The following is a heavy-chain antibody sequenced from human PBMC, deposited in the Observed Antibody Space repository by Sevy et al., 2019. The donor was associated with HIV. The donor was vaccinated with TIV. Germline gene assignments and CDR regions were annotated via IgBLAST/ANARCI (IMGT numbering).Heavy chain of an antibody. J-gene: IGHJ4*02. CDR2: ISYDGSNK. CDR1: GFTFSSYA. D-gene: IGHD3-10*01. Sequence: GGSLRLSCAAPGFTFSSYAMHWVRQAPGKGLEWVAVISYDGSNKYYADSVKGRFTISRDNSKNTLYLQMNSLRAEDTAVYYCASSYGEGNFYYWGQGTLVTVSS. CDR3: ASSYGEGNFYY. V-gene: IGHV3-30-3*01.